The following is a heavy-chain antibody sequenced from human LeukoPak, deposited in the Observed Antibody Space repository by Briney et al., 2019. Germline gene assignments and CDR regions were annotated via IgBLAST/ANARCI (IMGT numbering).Heavy chain of an antibody. CDR3: AKNNRRHYTSGPNPDSLH. D-gene: IGHD6-19*01. J-gene: IGHJ4*02. CDR1: GFTFSSYS. CDR2: ITSSSSSI. V-gene: IGHV3-21*04. Sequence: GGSLRLSCAASGFTFSSYSMNWVRQAPGKGLEWVSSITSSSSSIYYADSVKGRFTISRDNAKNSLYLQMNSLRVEDTAFYYCAKNNRRHYTSGPNPDSLHWGQGALVTVSS.